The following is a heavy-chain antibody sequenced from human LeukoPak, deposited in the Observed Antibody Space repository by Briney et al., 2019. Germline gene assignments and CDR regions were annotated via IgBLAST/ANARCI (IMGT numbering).Heavy chain of an antibody. J-gene: IGHJ4*02. V-gene: IGHV4-34*01. CDR2: INHSGST. CDR3: ARGDVTTVTTPFDY. Sequence: PSETLSLTCAVYGGSFSGYYWSWIRQPPGKGLEWIGEINHSGSTNYNPSLKSRVTISVDTSKNQFSLKLSSVTAADTAVYYCARGDVTTVTTPFDYWGQGTLVTVSS. D-gene: IGHD4-17*01. CDR1: GGSFSGYY.